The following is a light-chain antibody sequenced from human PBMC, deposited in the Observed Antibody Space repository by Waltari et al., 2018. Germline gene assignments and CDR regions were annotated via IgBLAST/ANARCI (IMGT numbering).Light chain of an antibody. CDR1: QSLLYSSNNRKY. CDR3: QQYYSAPYT. V-gene: IGKV4-1*01. J-gene: IGKJ2*01. Sequence: DIVMTQSPDSLAVSLGERATINCKSSQSLLYSSNNRKYLAWYQQKPGQPPKLLIHCASTRDSGVPDRFRGSGSGTDFTLTISSLQAEDVAIYYCQQYYSAPYTFGRGTKLEIK. CDR2: CAS.